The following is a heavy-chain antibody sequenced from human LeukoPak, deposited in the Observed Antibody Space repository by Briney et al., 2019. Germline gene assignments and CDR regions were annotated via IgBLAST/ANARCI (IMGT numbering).Heavy chain of an antibody. J-gene: IGHJ4*02. D-gene: IGHD6-13*01. CDR1: GFSFSTYW. CDR2: INPDGSTS. CDR3: ARELASGD. V-gene: IGHV3-74*01. Sequence: GGSLRLSCAASGFSFSTYWMHWVRQAPGKGLVWVARINPDGSTSTYADSVKGRFTVSRDNAKNTLYLQMNSLRAEDTAVYYCARELASGDWGQGTLVTVSS.